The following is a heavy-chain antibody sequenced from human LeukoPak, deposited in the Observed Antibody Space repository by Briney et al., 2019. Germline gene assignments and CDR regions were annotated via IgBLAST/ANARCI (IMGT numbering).Heavy chain of an antibody. CDR2: IYHSGST. V-gene: IGHV4-34*01. Sequence: SETLSLTCAVYGGSFSGYYWSWIRQPPGKGLEWIGSIYHSGSTYYNPSLKSRVTISVDTSKNQFSLKLSSVTAADTAVYYCARVSDYVWGSYRYYFDYWGQGTLVTVSS. J-gene: IGHJ4*02. D-gene: IGHD3-16*02. CDR3: ARVSDYVWGSYRYYFDY. CDR1: GGSFSGYY.